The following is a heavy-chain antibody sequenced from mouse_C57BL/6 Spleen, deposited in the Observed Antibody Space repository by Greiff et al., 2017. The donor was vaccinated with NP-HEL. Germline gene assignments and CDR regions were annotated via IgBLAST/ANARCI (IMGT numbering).Heavy chain of an antibody. CDR1: GFTFSDYY. Sequence: EVQRVESEGGLVQPGSSMKLSCTASGFTFSDYYMAWVRQVPEKGLEWVANINYDGSSTYYLDSLKSRFIISRDNAKNILYLQMSSLKSEDTATYYCARDRSYFDVWGTGTTVTVSS. V-gene: IGHV5-16*01. J-gene: IGHJ1*03. CDR2: INYDGSST. CDR3: ARDRSYFDV.